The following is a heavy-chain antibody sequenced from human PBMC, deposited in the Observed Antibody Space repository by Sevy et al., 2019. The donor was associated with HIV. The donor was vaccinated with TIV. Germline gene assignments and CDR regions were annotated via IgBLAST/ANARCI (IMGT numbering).Heavy chain of an antibody. CDR3: ARDNWGSIDC. CDR2: AYYNGGT. CDR1: GGSLDVFG. J-gene: IGHJ4*02. D-gene: IGHD7-27*01. V-gene: IGHV4-59*01. Sequence: SETLSLTCTVSGGSLDVFGWTWVRQPPGKGLEWIGYAYYNGGTNYNPSLKSRLTIPVGTSARQFSLHLNSVTAADTAIYYCARDNWGSIDCWGQGILVTVSS.